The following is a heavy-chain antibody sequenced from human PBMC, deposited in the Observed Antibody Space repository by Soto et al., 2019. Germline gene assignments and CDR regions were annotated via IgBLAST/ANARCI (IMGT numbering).Heavy chain of an antibody. Sequence: SATLYLTCTITGISITSIYYWCRIRHPPGQGLEWNGSIYYSGSTYYNPSLKRRVTKSVDTSKNKLYMKIHTITAADTVVYYCARRLYYDSSGFEGGGMDVWGQGTTVS. CDR2: IYYSGST. V-gene: IGHV4-39*01. D-gene: IGHD3-22*01. CDR3: ARRLYYDSSGFEGGGMDV. J-gene: IGHJ6*02. CDR1: GISITSIYY.